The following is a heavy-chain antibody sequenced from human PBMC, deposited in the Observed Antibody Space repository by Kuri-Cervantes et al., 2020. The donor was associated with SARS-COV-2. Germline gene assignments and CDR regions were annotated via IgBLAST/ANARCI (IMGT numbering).Heavy chain of an antibody. Sequence: GESLKISCAASGFTFSSYAMHWVRQAPGKGLEWVANIKQDGSEKYYVDSVKGRFTISRDNAKNSLYLQMNSLRAEDTAVYYWARDPRYSSSWLDYWGQGTLVTVSS. CDR3: ARDPRYSSSWLDY. CDR2: IKQDGSEK. CDR1: GFTFSSYA. V-gene: IGHV3-7*01. J-gene: IGHJ4*02. D-gene: IGHD6-6*01.